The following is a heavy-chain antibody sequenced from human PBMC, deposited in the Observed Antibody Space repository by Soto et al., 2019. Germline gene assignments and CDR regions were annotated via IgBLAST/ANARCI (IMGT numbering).Heavy chain of an antibody. CDR2: IYYSGCT. D-gene: IGHD1-26*01. CDR1: GGTISSWY. J-gene: IGHJ4*02. V-gene: IGHV4-59*08. Sequence: QVQLQESGPGLVKPSETLSLTCTVSGGTISSWYWSWIRQPPGEGLDWIGYIYYSGCTNCNPALXRXAXKXXDTSKNQSSLNLSPVTAAATAVYYCARRYGSAIDYWGQGTLVTVSS. CDR3: ARRYGSAIDY.